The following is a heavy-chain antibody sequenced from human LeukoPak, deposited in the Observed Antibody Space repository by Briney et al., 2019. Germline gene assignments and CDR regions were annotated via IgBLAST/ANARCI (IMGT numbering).Heavy chain of an antibody. Sequence: GGSLRLSCAAPGFTFSDYYMSWIRQALGKGLEWVSYISSSGSTIYHADSVKGRFTISRDNAKNSLYLQMNSLRAEDTAVYYCARVDYYGSGSYDYWGQGTLVTVSS. CDR2: ISSSGSTI. CDR1: GFTFSDYY. J-gene: IGHJ4*02. CDR3: ARVDYYGSGSYDY. V-gene: IGHV3-11*04. D-gene: IGHD3-10*01.